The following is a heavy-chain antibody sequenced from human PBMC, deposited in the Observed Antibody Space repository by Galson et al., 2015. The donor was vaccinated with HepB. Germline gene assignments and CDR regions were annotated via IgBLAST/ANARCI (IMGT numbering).Heavy chain of an antibody. CDR1: GYTFTSYD. CDR2: MNPNSGNT. CDR3: ARDGRLIAARTRSLDY. V-gene: IGHV1-8*01. D-gene: IGHD6-6*01. J-gene: IGHJ4*02. Sequence: SVKVSCKASGYTFTSYDINWVRQATGQGLEWMGWMNPNSGNTGYAQKFQGRVTMTRNTSISTAYMELSSLRSEDTAVYYCARDGRLIAARTRSLDYWGQGTLVTVSS.